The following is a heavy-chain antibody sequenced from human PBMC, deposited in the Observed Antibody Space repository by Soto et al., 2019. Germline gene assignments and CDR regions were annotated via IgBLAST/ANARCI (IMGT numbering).Heavy chain of an antibody. D-gene: IGHD4-17*01. V-gene: IGHV4-39*01. J-gene: IGHJ2*01. Sequence: TLSLTCTVSRCSISSSSYYWGWIRQPPGKGLERIGSIYYSGSTYYNPSLKSLVTRSVYPSKNQLSLKLSSVPAANTVVYFFFLMIRRPPRSTLFPTRLSSDL. CDR2: IYYSGST. CDR1: RCSISSSSYY. CDR3: FLMIRRPPRSTLFPTRLSSDL.